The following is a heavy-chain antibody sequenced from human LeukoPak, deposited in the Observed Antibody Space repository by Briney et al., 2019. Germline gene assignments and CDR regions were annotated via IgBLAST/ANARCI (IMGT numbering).Heavy chain of an antibody. CDR3: GRGQWQELHDY. D-gene: IGHD6-19*01. Sequence: ASVKVSCKTSGFIFTSYEIYWVRQAPGQGLEWMGWMNPDSGNTAYAQKFQGRVSMTRDTSISTAFMVLSSLTSDDTAVYYCGRGQWQELHDYWGQGTLVIVSS. CDR1: GFIFTSYE. J-gene: IGHJ4*02. CDR2: MNPDSGNT. V-gene: IGHV1-8*01.